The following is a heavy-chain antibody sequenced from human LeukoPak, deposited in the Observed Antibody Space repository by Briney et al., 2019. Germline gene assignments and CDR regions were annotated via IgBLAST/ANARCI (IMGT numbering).Heavy chain of an antibody. CDR3: ANTLLWGYNWFDP. J-gene: IGHJ5*02. CDR1: GFTFSSYA. D-gene: IGHD3-10*01. Sequence: TGGSLRLSCAASGFTFSSYAMSWVRQAPGKGLEWVSTINNNGGSTYYADSVKGRFTISRDNPKNTLYLQMGCLRAEDTAVYYCANTLLWGYNWFDPWGRGTLVTVSS. V-gene: IGHV3-23*01. CDR2: INNNGGST.